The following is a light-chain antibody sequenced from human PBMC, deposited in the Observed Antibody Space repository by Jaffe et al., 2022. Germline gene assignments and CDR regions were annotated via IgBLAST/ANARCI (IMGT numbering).Light chain of an antibody. Sequence: QSVLTQPPSVSAAPGQKVTVSCSGTNSNIGNNYVSWYQHLPGTAPKVLIYDNDKRPSGIPDRFSGSKSGTSATLGITGLQTGDEADYYCATWDSSLSGWVFGGGTKLTVL. V-gene: IGLV1-51*01. CDR3: ATWDSSLSGWV. CDR2: DND. CDR1: NSNIGNNY. J-gene: IGLJ3*02.